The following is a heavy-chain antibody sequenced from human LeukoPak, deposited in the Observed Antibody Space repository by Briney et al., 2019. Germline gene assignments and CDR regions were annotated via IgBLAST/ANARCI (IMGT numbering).Heavy chain of an antibody. V-gene: IGHV4-59*01. CDR1: GGSISSYY. CDR2: IYYSGST. CDR3: ARAPYSSGWYGDIYYFDY. J-gene: IGHJ4*02. D-gene: IGHD6-19*01. Sequence: SETLSLTCTVSGGSISSYYWSWIRQPPRKGLEWIGYIYYSGSTNYNPSLKSRVTISVDTSKNQFSLKLSSVTAADTAVYYCARAPYSSGWYGDIYYFDYWGQGTLVTVSS.